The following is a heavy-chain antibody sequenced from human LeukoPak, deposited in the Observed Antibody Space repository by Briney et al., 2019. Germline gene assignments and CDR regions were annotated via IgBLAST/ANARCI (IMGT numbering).Heavy chain of an antibody. J-gene: IGHJ4*02. Sequence: ASVKVSCKASGYTFTRYGIRWVRQAPGQGLEWMGWISAYNGNTNYAQKLQGRVTMTTDTSTSTAYMELRSLRSDDTAVYYCARATVTRRFDYWGQGTLVTVSS. CDR3: ARATVTRRFDY. CDR2: ISAYNGNT. V-gene: IGHV1-18*01. CDR1: GYTFTRYG. D-gene: IGHD4-17*01.